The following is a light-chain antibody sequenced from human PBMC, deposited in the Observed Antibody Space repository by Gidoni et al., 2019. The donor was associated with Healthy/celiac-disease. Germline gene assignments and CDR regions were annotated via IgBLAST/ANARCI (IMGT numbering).Light chain of an antibody. Sequence: SYVPTQPPTVSGAPGQTDRITCGGNNIGSKSVHWYQQKPGQAPVLVVYDDSDLPSGIPERFSGSNSGNTATLTISRVEAGDEADYYCQVWDSSSDHVLFGGGTKLTVL. J-gene: IGLJ2*01. CDR2: DDS. CDR1: NIGSKS. CDR3: QVWDSSSDHVL. V-gene: IGLV3-21*02.